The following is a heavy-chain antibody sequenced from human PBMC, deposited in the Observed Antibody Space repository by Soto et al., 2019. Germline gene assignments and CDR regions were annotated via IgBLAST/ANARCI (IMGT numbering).Heavy chain of an antibody. J-gene: IGHJ5*02. D-gene: IGHD6-19*01. CDR1: GFTFSSYA. CDR3: AKMRVAVAVPSQCFDP. Sequence: EVQLLESGGGLVQPGGSLRLSCAASGFTFSSYAMSWVRQAPGKGLEWVSAISGSGGSTYYADSVKGRFTISRDNSQTTLYLQMNSLRAEATAVYYCAKMRVAVAVPSQCFDPWGKGTLVGVAS. CDR2: ISGSGGST. V-gene: IGHV3-23*01.